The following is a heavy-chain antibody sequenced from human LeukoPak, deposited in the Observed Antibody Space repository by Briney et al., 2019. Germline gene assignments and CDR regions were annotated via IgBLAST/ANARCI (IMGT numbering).Heavy chain of an antibody. Sequence: ASVKVSCKASGYTFTGYYMHWVRQAPGQELEWMGWINPNSGGTNYAQKFQGRVTMTRDTSISTAYMELRSLRSDDTAVYYCARGYSSSWYVYWGQGTLVTVSS. J-gene: IGHJ4*02. V-gene: IGHV1-2*02. CDR1: GYTFTGYY. CDR3: ARGYSSSWYVY. D-gene: IGHD6-13*01. CDR2: INPNSGGT.